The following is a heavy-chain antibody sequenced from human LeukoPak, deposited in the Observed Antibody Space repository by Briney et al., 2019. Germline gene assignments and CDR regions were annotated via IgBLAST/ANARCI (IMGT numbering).Heavy chain of an antibody. D-gene: IGHD4-17*01. Sequence: GGSLRLSCAASGFTFSSYSMNWVRQAPGKGLEWVSSISSSYIYYADSVKGRFTISRDNAKNSLYLQMNSLRAEDTAVYYCATRTTVTPSWGQGTLVTVSS. CDR2: ISSSYI. CDR1: GFTFSSYS. V-gene: IGHV3-21*01. CDR3: ATRTTVTPS. J-gene: IGHJ4*02.